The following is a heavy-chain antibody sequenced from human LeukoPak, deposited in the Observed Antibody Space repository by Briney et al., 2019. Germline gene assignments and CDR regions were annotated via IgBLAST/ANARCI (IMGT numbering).Heavy chain of an antibody. CDR2: INPKNGGT. Sequence: ASVKVSCKASGYTFTDYYMHWVRQAPGQGLEWMGWINPKNGGTNYAQKLQGRVTMTTDTSTSTAYMELRSLRSDDTAVYYCAREWELGFFDYWGQGTLVTVSS. CDR3: AREWELGFFDY. CDR1: GYTFTDYY. D-gene: IGHD1-26*01. J-gene: IGHJ4*02. V-gene: IGHV1-2*02.